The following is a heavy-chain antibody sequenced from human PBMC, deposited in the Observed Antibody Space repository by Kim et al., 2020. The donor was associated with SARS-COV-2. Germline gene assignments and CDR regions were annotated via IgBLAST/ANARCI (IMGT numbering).Heavy chain of an antibody. D-gene: IGHD2-2*03. V-gene: IGHV3-33*05. Sequence: GGSLRLSCAASGFTFSSYGMHWVRQAPGKGLEWVAVISYDGSNKYYADSVKGRFTISRDNSKNTLYLQMNSLRAEDTAVYHCARDGYCSSTSRYASYYF. CDR1: GFTFSSYG. J-gene: IGHJ4*01. CDR3: ARDGYCSSTSRYASYYF. CDR2: ISYDGSNK.